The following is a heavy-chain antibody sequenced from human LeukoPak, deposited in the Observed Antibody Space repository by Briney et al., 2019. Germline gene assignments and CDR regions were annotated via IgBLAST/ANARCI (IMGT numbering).Heavy chain of an antibody. Sequence: GGSLRLSCAASGFTFSSYAMSWVRQAPGKGLEWVSAISSSGGSTYYADSVKGRFTISRDNSKNSLYLQMNSLRAEDTAVYYCARDPKNVYYFDYWGQGTLVTVSS. V-gene: IGHV3-23*01. CDR1: GFTFSSYA. CDR3: ARDPKNVYYFDY. D-gene: IGHD3-10*02. J-gene: IGHJ4*02. CDR2: ISSSGGST.